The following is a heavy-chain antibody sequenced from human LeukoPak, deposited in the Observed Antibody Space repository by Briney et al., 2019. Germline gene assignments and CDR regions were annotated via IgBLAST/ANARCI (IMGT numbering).Heavy chain of an antibody. CDR2: INHSGST. V-gene: IGHV4-34*01. D-gene: IGHD2-15*01. CDR1: GGSFSGYY. J-gene: IGHJ4*02. Sequence: SETLSLTCAVYGGSFSGYYWSWIRQPPGKGLEWIGEINHSGSTNYNPSLKSRVTISVDTSKNQFSLKLSSVTAADTAVYYCARAPRSGGSCYFDYWGQGPLVTVSS. CDR3: ARAPRSGGSCYFDY.